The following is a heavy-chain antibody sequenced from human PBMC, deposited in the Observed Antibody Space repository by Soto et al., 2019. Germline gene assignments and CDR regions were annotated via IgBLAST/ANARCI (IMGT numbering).Heavy chain of an antibody. CDR2: MNPNSGNT. D-gene: IGHD3-3*01. V-gene: IGHV1-8*01. J-gene: IGHJ6*03. CDR3: ARALYYDFWSPYYYYMDV. Sequence: ASVKVSCQASGYTFTSYDINWVRQATGQGLEWMGWMNPNSGNTGYAQKFQGRVTMTRNTSISTAYMELSSLRSEDTAVYYCARALYYDFWSPYYYYMDVWGKGTTVTVSS. CDR1: GYTFTSYD.